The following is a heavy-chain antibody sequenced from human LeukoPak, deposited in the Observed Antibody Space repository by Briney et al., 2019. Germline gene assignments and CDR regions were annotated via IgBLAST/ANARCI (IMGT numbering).Heavy chain of an antibody. CDR1: GYTFTSYD. CDR2: MNPNSGNT. D-gene: IGHD2-2*02. CDR3: ARGGGYCSSTSCYTDWFDP. J-gene: IGHJ5*02. Sequence: ASVKVSCKASGYTFTSYDINWVRQATGQGLEWMGWMNPNSGNTGYAQKFQGRVTITRNTSISTAYMELSSLRSEDTAVYYCARGGGYCSSTSCYTDWFDPWGQGTLVTVSS. V-gene: IGHV1-8*03.